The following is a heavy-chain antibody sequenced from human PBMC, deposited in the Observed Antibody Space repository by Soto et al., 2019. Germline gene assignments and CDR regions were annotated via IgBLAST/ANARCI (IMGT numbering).Heavy chain of an antibody. CDR3: AKARQADFWRLPSPMDV. J-gene: IGHJ6*02. CDR2: ISYDGSNK. V-gene: IGHV3-30*18. CDR1: GFTFSSSG. Sequence: PGGSLRLSCAASGFTFSSSGIHWVRQAPGKGLEWVAVISYDGSNKCYIDSVKGRFTVSRDNSKNTLYLQMSSLRAEDTAVYYCAKARQADFWRLPSPMDVWGQGTTVTVSS. D-gene: IGHD3-3*01.